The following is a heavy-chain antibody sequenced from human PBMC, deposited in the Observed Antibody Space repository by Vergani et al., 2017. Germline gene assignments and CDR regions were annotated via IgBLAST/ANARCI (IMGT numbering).Heavy chain of an antibody. CDR1: GGSISSGSYY. J-gene: IGHJ5*02. V-gene: IGHV4-61*02. CDR3: ARRFYDYSKGFDP. Sequence: QVQLQESGPGLVKPSQTLSLTCTVSGGSISSGSYYWSWIRQPAGKGLEWIGRIYTSGSTNYNPSLKSRVTISVDTSKNQFSLKLSSVTAADTAVYYCARRFYDYSKGFDPWGQGTLVTVSS. D-gene: IGHD4-11*01. CDR2: IYTSGST.